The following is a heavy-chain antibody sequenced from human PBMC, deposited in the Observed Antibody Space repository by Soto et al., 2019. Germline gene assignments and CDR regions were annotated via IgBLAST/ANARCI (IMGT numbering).Heavy chain of an antibody. CDR1: GYTFTSYG. D-gene: IGHD5-12*01. CDR3: AGTPPGTIVADEFRDYYFDY. V-gene: IGHV1-18*01. Sequence: ASVKVSCKASGYTFTSYGISWVRQAPGQGLEWMGWISAYNGNTNYAQKLQGRVTMTTDTSTSTAYMELRSLRSDDTAVYYCAGTPPGTIVADEFRDYYFDYWGQGALVTVSS. J-gene: IGHJ4*02. CDR2: ISAYNGNT.